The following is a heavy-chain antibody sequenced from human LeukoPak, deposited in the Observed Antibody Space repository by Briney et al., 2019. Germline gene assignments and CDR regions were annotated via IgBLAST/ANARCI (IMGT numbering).Heavy chain of an antibody. D-gene: IGHD3-3*01. V-gene: IGHV3-48*01. Sequence: TGGSLRLSCAASGFTFSSYSMNWVRQAPGKGLEWVSYISSSSSTIYYADSVKGRFTISRDNAKNSLYLQMNSLRAEDTAVYYRARDYDFWSGYPDAFDIWGQGTMVTVSS. CDR1: GFTFSSYS. CDR2: ISSSSSTI. CDR3: ARDYDFWSGYPDAFDI. J-gene: IGHJ3*02.